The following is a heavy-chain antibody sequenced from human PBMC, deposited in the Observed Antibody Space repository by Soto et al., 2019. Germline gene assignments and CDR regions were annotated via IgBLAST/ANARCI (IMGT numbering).Heavy chain of an antibody. D-gene: IGHD3-22*01. CDR1: GFTVSSNY. CDR2: IYSGGST. Sequence: PGGSLRLSCAASGFTVSSNYMSWVRQAPGKGLEWVSVIYSGGSTYYADSVKGRFTISRDNSKNTLYLQMNSLRAEDTAVYYCASLSCYYDSSGPGDYWGQGTLVTVSS. V-gene: IGHV3-66*01. J-gene: IGHJ4*02. CDR3: ASLSCYYDSSGPGDY.